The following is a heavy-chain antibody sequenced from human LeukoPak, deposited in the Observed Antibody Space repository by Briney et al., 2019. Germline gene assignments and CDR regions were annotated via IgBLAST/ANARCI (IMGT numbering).Heavy chain of an antibody. J-gene: IGHJ4*02. D-gene: IGHD2-2*01. CDR2: IYYSGST. CDR3: AMDQRRDYFDY. Sequence: SETLSLTCTVSGGSISSYYWSWIRQPPGKGLEWIGYIYYSGSTNYTPSLKSRVTISVDTSKNQFSLKLSSVTAADTAVYYCAMDQRRDYFDYWGQGTLVTVSS. V-gene: IGHV4-59*01. CDR1: GGSISSYY.